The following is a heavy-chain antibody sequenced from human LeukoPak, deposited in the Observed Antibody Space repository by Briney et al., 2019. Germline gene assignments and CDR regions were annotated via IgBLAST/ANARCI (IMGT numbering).Heavy chain of an antibody. CDR1: GYTFTSYY. Sequence: ASVKVSCKASGYTFTSYYMHWVRQAPGQGLEWMGLINPSGGSTSYAQKFQGRVTMTRDMSTSTVYMELSSLRSEDAAVYYCARGGSNWNYVGYYYYYMDVWGKGTTVTVSS. CDR3: ARGGSNWNYVGYYYYYMDV. V-gene: IGHV1-46*01. J-gene: IGHJ6*03. CDR2: INPSGGST. D-gene: IGHD1-7*01.